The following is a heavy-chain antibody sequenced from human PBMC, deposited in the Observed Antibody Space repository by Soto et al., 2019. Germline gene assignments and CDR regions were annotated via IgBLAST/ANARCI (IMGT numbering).Heavy chain of an antibody. V-gene: IGHV4-31*03. D-gene: IGHD6-13*01. J-gene: IGHJ4*02. Sequence: QVQLQESGPGLVKPSQTLSLTCTVSGGSISSGGYYWSWIRQHPGKGLEWIGYIYYSGSTYYNPSLKSRVTISVDTAKHQFSLKLRSVTAADTAVYYCARRWAAVTYFDYWGQGTLVTVSS. CDR2: IYYSGST. CDR3: ARRWAAVTYFDY. CDR1: GGSISSGGYY.